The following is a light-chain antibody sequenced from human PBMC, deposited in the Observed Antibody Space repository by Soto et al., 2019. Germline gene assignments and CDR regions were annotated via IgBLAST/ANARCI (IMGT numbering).Light chain of an antibody. J-gene: IGLJ2*01. CDR1: SSNIGSNT. Sequence: QSVLTQPPSASGTPGQRVTISCSGSSSNIGSNTVNWYQQLPGTAPKLLIYSNNQRPSGVPDRFSGSKSGTSASLAISGLQSEDEADYYCAAWHDSLNGPVVFGGGTKVTVL. V-gene: IGLV1-44*01. CDR2: SNN. CDR3: AAWHDSLNGPVV.